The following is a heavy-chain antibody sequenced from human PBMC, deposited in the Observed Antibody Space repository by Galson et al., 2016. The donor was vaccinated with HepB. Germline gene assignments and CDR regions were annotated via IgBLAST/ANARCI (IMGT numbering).Heavy chain of an antibody. V-gene: IGHV4-4*01. Sequence: TLSLTCAVTGASIAGSHWWSWVRQPPGKGLEWIGEIFHTGTTNYNPSLKGRVTISVDKSNNRLSLRLSSVTAADTAVYFCAREGTSSDFAHWGQGTLVTVSA. CDR1: GASIAGSHW. CDR3: AREGTSSDFAH. J-gene: IGHJ4*02. CDR2: IFHTGTT. D-gene: IGHD6-6*01.